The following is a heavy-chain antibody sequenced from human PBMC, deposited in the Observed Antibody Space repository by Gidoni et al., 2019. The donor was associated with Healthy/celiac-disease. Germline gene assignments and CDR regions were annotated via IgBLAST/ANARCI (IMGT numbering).Heavy chain of an antibody. CDR3: ARQRVGFGELDTFYYYYGMDV. V-gene: IGHV1-69*17. D-gene: IGHD3-10*01. Sequence: QVQLVQSGAEVKKPGSSVKVSCKASGGTFSSYAISWVRQAPGQGLEWMGGIIPIFGIANYAQKFQGRVTITADKSTSTAYMELSSLRSEDTAVYYCARQRVGFGELDTFYYYYGMDVWGQGTTVTVSS. J-gene: IGHJ6*02. CDR2: IIPIFGIA. CDR1: GGTFSSYA.